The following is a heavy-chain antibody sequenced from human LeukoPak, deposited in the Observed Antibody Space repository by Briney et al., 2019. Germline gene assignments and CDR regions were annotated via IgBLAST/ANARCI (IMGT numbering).Heavy chain of an antibody. V-gene: IGHV3-23*01. CDR3: AKDLSNYDIKYYYYMDA. Sequence: GGSLRLSCAASGFTFSSYAMSWVRQAPGKGLEWVSAISGSGGSTYYADSVKGRFTISRDNSKNTLYLQMNSLRAEDTAVYYCAKDLSNYDIKYYYYMDAWGKGTTVTVSS. J-gene: IGHJ6*03. CDR2: ISGSGGST. CDR1: GFTFSSYA. D-gene: IGHD3-3*01.